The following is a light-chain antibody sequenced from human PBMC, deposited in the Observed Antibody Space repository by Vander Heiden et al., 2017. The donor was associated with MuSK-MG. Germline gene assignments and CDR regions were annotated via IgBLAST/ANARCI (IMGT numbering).Light chain of an antibody. V-gene: IGKV3-20*01. CDR1: QSVRSSY. CDR2: GAS. J-gene: IGKJ1*01. CDR3: QQEGSSLRT. Sequence: EIVLTQSPGPLSLSPGESSTLSCRASQSVRSSYLAWYQQKPGQAPRLLIYGASSRATGIPDRFSGSGSGTDFTLTVSRLEPEDFAVYYCQQEGSSLRTFGQGTKVEIK.